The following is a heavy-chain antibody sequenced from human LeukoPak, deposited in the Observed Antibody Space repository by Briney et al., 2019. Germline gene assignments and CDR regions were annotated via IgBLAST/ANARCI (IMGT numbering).Heavy chain of an antibody. CDR2: ISGSANRT. D-gene: IGHD1-26*01. J-gene: IGHJ4*02. CDR3: ATLGSYFDY. Sequence: PGGSLRLSCAVSGLTFTSYAISWVRQAPGKGLEWVSTISGSANRTYYADSVKGRFTISRDNSKNTLYLQMNSLRAEDTAVYYCATLGSYFDYWGQGTLVTVSS. V-gene: IGHV3-23*01. CDR1: GLTFTSYA.